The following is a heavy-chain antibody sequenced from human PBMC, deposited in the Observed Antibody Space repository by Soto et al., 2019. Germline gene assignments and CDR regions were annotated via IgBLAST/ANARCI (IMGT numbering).Heavy chain of an antibody. CDR3: ASGTGY. CDR2: IYTGGFT. CDR1: GFTVSSNY. V-gene: IGHV3-66*01. D-gene: IGHD1-1*01. Sequence: EVQLVESGGGLVQPGGSLRLSCAASGFTVSSNYMSWVRQAPGKGLEWVSLIYTGGFTYYADSVKGRFSISRDMSKNTLFLQMNSLSAEDTAVYYCASGTGYWGQGTLVTVSS. J-gene: IGHJ4*02.